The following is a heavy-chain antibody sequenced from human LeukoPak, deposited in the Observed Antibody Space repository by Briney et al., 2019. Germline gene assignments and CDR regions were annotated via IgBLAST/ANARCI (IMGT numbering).Heavy chain of an antibody. Sequence: GGTLRLSCAASGFTFSSYGMSWVRQAPGKGLEWVSAISGSGGSTYYADSVKGRFTISRDNAKNSLYLQMNSLRAEDTAVYYCARGGGSYLESAFDIWGQGTMVTVSS. CDR3: ARGGGSYLESAFDI. V-gene: IGHV3-23*01. CDR1: GFTFSSYG. J-gene: IGHJ3*02. CDR2: ISGSGGST. D-gene: IGHD1-26*01.